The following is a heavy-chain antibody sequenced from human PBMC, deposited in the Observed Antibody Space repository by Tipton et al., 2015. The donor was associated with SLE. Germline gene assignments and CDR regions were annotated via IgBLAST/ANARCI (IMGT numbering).Heavy chain of an antibody. D-gene: IGHD2-2*01. Sequence: TLSLTCTVSGGSISSSSYYWGWIRQPPGKGLEWIGSIYYSGSTYYNPSLKSRVTISVDTSKNQFSLKLSSVTAADTAVYYCVRAGDCSSTSCYYFDYWGQGTLVTVSS. J-gene: IGHJ4*02. CDR1: GGSISSSSYY. CDR3: VRAGDCSSTSCYYFDY. CDR2: IYYSGST. V-gene: IGHV4-39*07.